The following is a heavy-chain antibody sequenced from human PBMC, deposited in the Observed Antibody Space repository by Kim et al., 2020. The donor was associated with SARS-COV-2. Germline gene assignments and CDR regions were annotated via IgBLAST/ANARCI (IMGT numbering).Heavy chain of an antibody. D-gene: IGHD5-12*01. CDR3: ARDHGDGYNSGPQRGY. CDR1: GFTFSDYY. Sequence: GGSLRLSCAASGFTFSDYYMSWIRQAPGKGLEWVSYISSSGSTIYYADSVKGRFTISRDNAKNSLYLQMNSLRAEDTAVYYCARDHGDGYNSGPQRGYWGQGTLVTVSS. V-gene: IGHV3-11*04. J-gene: IGHJ4*02. CDR2: ISSSGSTI.